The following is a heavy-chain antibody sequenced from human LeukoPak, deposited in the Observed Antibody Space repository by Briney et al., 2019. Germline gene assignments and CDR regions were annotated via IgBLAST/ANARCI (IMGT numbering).Heavy chain of an antibody. CDR3: AKRISGAYYSLLDF. D-gene: IGHD1-26*01. V-gene: IGHV3-30*02. CDR1: GFTFSTYG. Sequence: GGSLRLSCAASGFTFSTYGMHWVRQAPGKGLEWVAFIRNDGTSKYYADSAKGRFTVSRDNSKNTVYLQMNSLRSDDTAVYYCAKRISGAYYSLLDFWGQGTLVTVSS. J-gene: IGHJ4*02. CDR2: IRNDGTSK.